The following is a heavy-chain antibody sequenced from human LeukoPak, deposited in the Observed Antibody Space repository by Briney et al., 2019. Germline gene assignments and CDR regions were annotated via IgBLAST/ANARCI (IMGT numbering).Heavy chain of an antibody. D-gene: IGHD6-13*01. J-gene: IGHJ5*02. CDR1: GFTFSSYW. CDR2: INSDGSST. Sequence: PGGSLRLTCTASGFTFSSYWMHWVRQPPGKGLVWVSRINSDGSSTSYADSVKGRFTISRDNAKNTPLLQMTMTTADTPAEYYSSRGSRGSWFDPWGQGTLVTVSS. V-gene: IGHV3-74*01. CDR3: SRGSRGSWFDP.